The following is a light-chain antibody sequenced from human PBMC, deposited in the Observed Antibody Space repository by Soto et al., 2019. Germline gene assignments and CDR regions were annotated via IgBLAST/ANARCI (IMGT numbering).Light chain of an antibody. CDR1: QGISSW. V-gene: IGKV1-12*01. CDR3: QQANSFPWT. J-gene: IGKJ1*01. CDR2: AAS. Sequence: DIQMTQSPSSVSASVGDRVTMTCRASQGISSWLVWYQQKPGKAPKLLIYAASSLQRGVPSRLRGSGSGRDFTHPISGLQPEDLASYYCQQANSFPWTFGQGTKVEIK.